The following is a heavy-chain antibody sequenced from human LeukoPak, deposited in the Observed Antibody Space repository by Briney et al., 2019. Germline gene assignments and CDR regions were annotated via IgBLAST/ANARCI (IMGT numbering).Heavy chain of an antibody. V-gene: IGHV3-23*01. CDR2: VSGSGGST. D-gene: IGHD2-2*01. J-gene: IGHJ4*02. Sequence: GGSLRLSCTASGFTFSSYTMTWVRQAPGKGLEWVSGVSGSGGSTHYADSVKGRFTISRDNSKNTLYLQMNSLRAEDTAVYYCAASLPNIVVVPATKGPFGYWGQGTLVTVSS. CDR1: GFTFSSYT. CDR3: AASLPNIVVVPATKGPFGY.